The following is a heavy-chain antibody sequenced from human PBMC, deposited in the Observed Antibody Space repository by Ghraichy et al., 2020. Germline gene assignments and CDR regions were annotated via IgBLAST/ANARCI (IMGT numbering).Heavy chain of an antibody. CDR2: ISGTGTNT. CDR1: GFTFKIYA. CDR3: AKYAQYFYDSSGYYRHGFDY. Sequence: WGSLRLSCAASGFTFKIYAMVWVRQAPGKGLEWVSAISGTGTNTYYADSVTGRFTISRDNSKNMLYLQMDSLRAEDTAVYYCAKYAQYFYDSSGYYRHGFDYWGQGTLVTVSS. V-gene: IGHV3-23*01. J-gene: IGHJ4*02. D-gene: IGHD3-22*01.